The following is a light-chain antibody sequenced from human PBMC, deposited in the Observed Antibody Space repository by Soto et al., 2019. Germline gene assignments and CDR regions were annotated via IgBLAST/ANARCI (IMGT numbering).Light chain of an antibody. J-gene: IGKJ1*01. Sequence: IFITRSPDSLAVSLGERSTINCNSSQSFLYSSNNRNYLVWYQQKPGQPPKLLIYWASTRESGVPDRFSGSGSGTEFTLTISSLQPDDFATYYCQQYNSYWTFGQGTKVDIK. CDR3: QQYNSYWT. CDR1: QSFLYSSNNRNY. CDR2: WAS. V-gene: IGKV4-1*01.